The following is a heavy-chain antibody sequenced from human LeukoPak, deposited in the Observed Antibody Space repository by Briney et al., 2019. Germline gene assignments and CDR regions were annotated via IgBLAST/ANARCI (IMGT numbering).Heavy chain of an antibody. J-gene: IGHJ4*02. D-gene: IGHD2-21*02. CDR1: GFTFSSYS. CDR3: AREGLVVVTPRAIDY. V-gene: IGHV3-21*01. Sequence: PGGSLRLSCAASGFTFSSYSMNWVRQAPGKGLEWVSSISRSSSYIHYADSVKGRFTISRDNAKNSLYLQMNSLRAEDTAVYYCAREGLVVVTPRAIDYWGQGTLVTVSS. CDR2: ISRSSSYI.